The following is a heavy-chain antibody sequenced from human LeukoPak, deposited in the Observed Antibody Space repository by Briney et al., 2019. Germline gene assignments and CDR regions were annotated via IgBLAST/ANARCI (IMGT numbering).Heavy chain of an antibody. Sequence: ASVKVSCKASGYTFTGYYIHWVRQAPGQGLEWMGWINPNSGGTNYAQKFQGRVTMTRDTSISTAYMELSRLRSDDTAVYYCARDFGILTGYLPYYFDYWGQGTLVTVSS. V-gene: IGHV1-2*02. CDR3: ARDFGILTGYLPYYFDY. CDR1: GYTFTGYY. CDR2: INPNSGGT. J-gene: IGHJ4*02. D-gene: IGHD3-9*01.